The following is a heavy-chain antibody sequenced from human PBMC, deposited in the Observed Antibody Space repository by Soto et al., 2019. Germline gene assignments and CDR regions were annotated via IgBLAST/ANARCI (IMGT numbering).Heavy chain of an antibody. CDR2: INGDGSYT. CDR3: VRTWHGFDI. CDR1: GFTFSTYW. V-gene: IGHV3-74*01. J-gene: IGHJ3*02. Sequence: EVQLVESGGGLVQPGGSLRLSCAASGFTFSTYWMHWVRQAPEKGLLWVSHINGDGSYTDFVDFVKGRFTISRDNAKNAVYLQMQSLRVEDTAVYFCVRTWHGFDIWGPGTMVTVSS.